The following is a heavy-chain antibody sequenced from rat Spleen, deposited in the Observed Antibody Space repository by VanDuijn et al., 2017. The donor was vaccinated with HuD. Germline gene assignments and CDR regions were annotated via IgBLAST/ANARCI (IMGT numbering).Heavy chain of an antibody. CDR1: GFTFSHYD. V-gene: IGHV5-7*01. D-gene: IGHD1-4*01. CDR2: ISYDGSST. J-gene: IGHJ2*01. CDR3: ARRHYGYTDYFDY. Sequence: EVQLVESGGGLVQPGRSMKLSCAASGFTFSHYDMAWVRQAQKKGLEWVAFISYDGSSTYYRDSVKGRFTISSDNAKSTLSLQMDSLRSEDTATYYCARRHYGYTDYFDYWGQGVMVTVSS.